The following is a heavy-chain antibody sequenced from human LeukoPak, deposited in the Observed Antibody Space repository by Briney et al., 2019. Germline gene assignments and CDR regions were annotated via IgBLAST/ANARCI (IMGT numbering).Heavy chain of an antibody. CDR3: ARDSGSSSWFAQTQYNWFDP. J-gene: IGHJ5*02. Sequence: ASETLSLTCAVYGGSFSGYYWSWIRQPPGKGLEWIGEINHSGSTNYNPSLKSRVTISVDTSKNQFSLQLNSVTPEDTAVYYCARDSGSSSWFAQTQYNWFDPWGQGTLVTVSS. CDR2: INHSGST. D-gene: IGHD6-13*01. CDR1: GGSFSGYY. V-gene: IGHV4-34*01.